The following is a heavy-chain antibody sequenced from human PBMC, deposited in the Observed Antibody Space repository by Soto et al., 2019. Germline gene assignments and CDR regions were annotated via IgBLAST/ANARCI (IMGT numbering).Heavy chain of an antibody. CDR3: ASADSGYLFGIFDY. Sequence: EVHLVESGGGLVQPGGSLRLSCEASGFTFSSYWMSWVRQAPGKGLEWVANIKKDGSEKNYVDSVKGRVTISRDNAKNSVYLQMNSLRAEDTAVYYCASADSGYLFGIFDYWGQGTLVTVSS. J-gene: IGHJ4*02. CDR2: IKKDGSEK. D-gene: IGHD3-22*01. CDR1: GFTFSSYW. V-gene: IGHV3-7*03.